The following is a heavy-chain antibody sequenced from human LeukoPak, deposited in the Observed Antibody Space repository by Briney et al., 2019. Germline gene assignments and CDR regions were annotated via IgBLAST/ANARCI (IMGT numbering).Heavy chain of an antibody. J-gene: IGHJ4*02. CDR1: GFTFSSYA. CDR2: ISGSGGST. CDR3: AKGPQYCSSTSCSWDPNFDY. Sequence: PGGSLRLSCAASGFTFSSYAMSWVRQAPGKGLEWVSAISGSGGSTYYADSVKGRFTISRDNSKNTLYLQMNSLRAEDTAVYYCAKGPQYCSSTSCSWDPNFDYWGQGTLVTVSS. D-gene: IGHD2-2*01. V-gene: IGHV3-23*01.